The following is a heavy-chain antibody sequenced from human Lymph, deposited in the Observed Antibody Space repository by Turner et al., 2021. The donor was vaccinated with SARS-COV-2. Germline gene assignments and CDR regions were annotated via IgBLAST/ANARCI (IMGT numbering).Heavy chain of an antibody. CDR2: ISYDGSNT. CDR3: ARDGGGYLDY. Sequence: QVQLVESGGGVVQPGRSLKLSCAASGFTFSSYAMHWVRQAPGKGLGWGALISYDGSNTYYADAVKGRFTISRDNSKNTLYLQMNSLRAEDTAVYYCARDGGGYLDYWGQGTLVTVSS. V-gene: IGHV3-30-3*01. D-gene: IGHD2-15*01. CDR1: GFTFSSYA. J-gene: IGHJ4*02.